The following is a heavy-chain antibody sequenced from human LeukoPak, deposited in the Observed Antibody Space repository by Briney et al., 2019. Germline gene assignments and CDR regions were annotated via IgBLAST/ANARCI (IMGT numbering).Heavy chain of an antibody. J-gene: IGHJ6*02. D-gene: IGHD3-22*01. V-gene: IGHV1-2*02. CDR1: GYTFSGYY. CDR2: INTNSGGT. Sequence: GASVKVSCKASGYTFSGYYIHWVRQAPGQGLEWMGWINTNSGGTHYAQKFQGRVTMTRDTSISTAYMELSRLTSDDTAVYHCARGHYDSSGYDHYYYGMDVWGQGATVTVPS. CDR3: ARGHYDSSGYDHYYYGMDV.